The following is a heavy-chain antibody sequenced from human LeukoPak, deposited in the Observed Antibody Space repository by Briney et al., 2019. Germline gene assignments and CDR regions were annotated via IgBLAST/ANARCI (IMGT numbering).Heavy chain of an antibody. Sequence: PGGSLRLSCAASRFTFSNYVMNWVRQAPGKGLEWVSTISGSGSNTYYADSVKGRFTISRDNSKNTLYLQMNSLRAEDTAVYYCAKGGSSLYGVTYFDYWGQGTLVTVSS. V-gene: IGHV3-23*01. D-gene: IGHD1-26*01. CDR2: ISGSGSNT. J-gene: IGHJ4*02. CDR1: RFTFSNYV. CDR3: AKGGSSLYGVTYFDY.